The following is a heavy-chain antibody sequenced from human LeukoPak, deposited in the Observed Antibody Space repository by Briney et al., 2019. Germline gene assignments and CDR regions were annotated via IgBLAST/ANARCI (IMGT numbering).Heavy chain of an antibody. CDR3: ARQRGDCSSTSCYAPN. D-gene: IGHD2-2*01. Sequence: KTSETLSLTCAVSGYSISSGYYWGWIRQPPGKGPEWIGSIYHSGSTYYNPSLKSRVTISVDTSKNQFSLKLSSVTAADTAVYYCARQRGDCSSTSCYAPNWGQGTLVTVSS. CDR1: GYSISSGYY. CDR2: IYHSGST. V-gene: IGHV4-38-2*01. J-gene: IGHJ4*02.